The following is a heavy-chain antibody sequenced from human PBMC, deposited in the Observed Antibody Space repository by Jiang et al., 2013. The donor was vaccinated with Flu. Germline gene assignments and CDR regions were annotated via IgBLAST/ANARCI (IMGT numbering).Heavy chain of an antibody. J-gene: IGHJ4*02. Sequence: LVQPGRSLRLSCAASGFTFDDYAMHWVRQAPGKGLEWVPGISWNSGSIGYADSVKGRFTISRDNAKNSLYLQMNSLRAEDTALYYYAKDIGSSLQGYFDYWGQGTLVTVSS. CDR1: GFTFDDYA. V-gene: IGHV3-9*01. CDR3: AKDIGSSLQGYFDY. CDR2: ISWNSGSI. D-gene: IGHD6-6*01.